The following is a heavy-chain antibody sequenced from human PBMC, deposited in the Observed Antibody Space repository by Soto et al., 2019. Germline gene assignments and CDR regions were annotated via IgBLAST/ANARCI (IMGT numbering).Heavy chain of an antibody. V-gene: IGHV3-48*01. CDR1: GFPFSSFR. J-gene: IGHJ4*02. CDR2: ISSSSSTI. D-gene: IGHD6-13*01. CDR3: ARETLAAAGDY. Sequence: EVQLVESGGGLVQPGGSLRPSCAAPGFPFSSFRMNWVRQVPGKGLEWVSYISSSSSTIYYADSVKGRFTISRDNAKNSLYLQMNSLRAEDTAVYYCARETLAAAGDYWGQGTLVTVSS.